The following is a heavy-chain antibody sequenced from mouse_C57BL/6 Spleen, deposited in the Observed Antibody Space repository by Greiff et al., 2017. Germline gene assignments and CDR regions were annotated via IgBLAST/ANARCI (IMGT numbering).Heavy chain of an antibody. J-gene: IGHJ2*01. Sequence: EVKLVESGGGLVKPGGSLKLSCAASGFTFSSYAMSWVRQTPEKRLAWVATISDGGSYTYYPDNVKGRFTISRDNAKNNLYLQMGHLESDDTAMYYCARDRDGYDGDYFDYWGQGTTRTVSS. CDR2: ISDGGSYT. CDR1: GFTFSSYA. V-gene: IGHV5-4*03. D-gene: IGHD2-2*01. CDR3: ARDRDGYDGDYFDY.